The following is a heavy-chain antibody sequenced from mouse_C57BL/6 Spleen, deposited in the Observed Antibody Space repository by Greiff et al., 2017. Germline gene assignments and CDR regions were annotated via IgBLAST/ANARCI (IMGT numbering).Heavy chain of an antibody. Sequence: QVQLKESGPGLVQPSQSLSITCTVSGFSLTSYGVYWFRQSLGKDLVWLGVIWRCGSTDDNAAFISRLSTSKYNSKSQVFFKMYSLQADDTAIYYYAVNKEAWFAYWVQETLVTVSA. V-gene: IGHV2-2*01. CDR3: AVNKEAWFAY. J-gene: IGHJ3*01. CDR2: IWRCGST. CDR1: GFSLTSYG.